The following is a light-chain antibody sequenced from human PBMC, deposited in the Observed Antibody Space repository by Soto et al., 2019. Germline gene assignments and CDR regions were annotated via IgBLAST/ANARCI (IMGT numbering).Light chain of an antibody. CDR2: YAS. CDR3: QQRSNRPPLT. V-gene: IGKV3-11*01. CDR1: QSVSSN. J-gene: IGKJ4*01. Sequence: EIVLTQSPATLSLSPGERATLSCRASQSVSSNLAWYQQKCGQAPRLLVFYASNRATGIPARFSGSGSGTDFTLTISSLEPEDFAVYYCQQRSNRPPLTFGGGTKGEIK.